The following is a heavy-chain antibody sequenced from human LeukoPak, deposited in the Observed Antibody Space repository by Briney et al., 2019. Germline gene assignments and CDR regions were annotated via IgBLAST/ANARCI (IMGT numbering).Heavy chain of an antibody. V-gene: IGHV4-34*01. CDR3: AREFCSGGSCYYYYGMDV. CDR1: GGSFSGYY. D-gene: IGHD2-15*01. CDR2: INHSGST. J-gene: IGHJ6*02. Sequence: SETLSLTCAVYGGSFSGYYWSRIRQPPGKGLEWIGEINHSGSTNYNPSLKSRVTISVDTSKNQFSLKLSSVTAADTAVYYCAREFCSGGSCYYYYGMDVWGQGTTVTVSS.